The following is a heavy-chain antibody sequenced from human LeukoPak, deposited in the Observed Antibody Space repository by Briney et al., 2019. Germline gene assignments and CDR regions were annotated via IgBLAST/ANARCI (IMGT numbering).Heavy chain of an antibody. J-gene: IGHJ5*02. Sequence: PSETLSLTCTVSGGSISSGDYYWSWIRQPPGKGLEGIGYIYYSGSTYYNPSLKSRVTISVDTSKNQFSLKLSSVTAADTAVYYCARVGYYGSGSYYNAANWFDPWGQGTLVTVSS. CDR1: GGSISSGDYY. CDR2: IYYSGST. CDR3: ARVGYYGSGSYYNAANWFDP. V-gene: IGHV4-30-4*01. D-gene: IGHD3-10*01.